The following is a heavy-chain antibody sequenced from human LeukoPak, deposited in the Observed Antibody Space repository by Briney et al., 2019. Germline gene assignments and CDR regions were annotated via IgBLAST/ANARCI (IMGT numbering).Heavy chain of an antibody. Sequence: PGASLRLSCAASGFTFSNYGMHWVRQAPGKGLDWVAVIWHDGNDKYYADSVKGRFTISRDDSKNTLYLQMNSLRAEDTAVYYCARDIFIAAAHLYDYWGQGTLVTVSS. CDR1: GFTFSNYG. J-gene: IGHJ4*02. D-gene: IGHD6-13*01. V-gene: IGHV3-33*01. CDR3: ARDIFIAAAHLYDY. CDR2: IWHDGNDK.